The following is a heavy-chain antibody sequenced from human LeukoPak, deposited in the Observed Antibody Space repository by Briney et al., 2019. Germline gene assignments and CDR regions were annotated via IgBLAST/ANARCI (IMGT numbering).Heavy chain of an antibody. V-gene: IGHV3-66*01. J-gene: IGHJ4*02. CDR2: IYSGGST. D-gene: IGHD3-16*01. CDR1: GFTVSSNC. Sequence: GGSLRLSCAASGFTVSSNCMSWVRQAPGKGLEWVSVIYSGGSTYYADSVKGRFTISRDNSKNTLYLQMNSLRAEDTAVYYCARADAFYGNYFDYWGQGTLVTVSS. CDR3: ARADAFYGNYFDY.